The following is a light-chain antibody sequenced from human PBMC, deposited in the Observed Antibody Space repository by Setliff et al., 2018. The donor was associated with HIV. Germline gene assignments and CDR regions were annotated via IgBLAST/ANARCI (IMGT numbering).Light chain of an antibody. CDR1: RSDVGGYNY. Sequence: QSALTQPASVSGSPGQSITMSCTGTRSDVGGYNYVSWYQQHPGKAPKLMIYDVSNRPSGVSNRFSGSKSGNTASLTISGLQAEDEADHYCSSYTSTSTLCVFGTGTKVTVL. J-gene: IGLJ1*01. CDR3: SSYTSTSTLCV. CDR2: DVS. V-gene: IGLV2-14*03.